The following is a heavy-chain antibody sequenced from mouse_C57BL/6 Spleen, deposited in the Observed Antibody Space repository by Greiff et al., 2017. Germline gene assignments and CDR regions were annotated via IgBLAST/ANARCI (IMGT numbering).Heavy chain of an antibody. J-gene: IGHJ4*01. CDR2: IRNKANNHAT. CDR1: GFTFSDAW. Sequence: EVKVEESGGGLVQPGGSMKLSCAASGFTFSDAWMDWVRQSPEKGLEWVAEIRNKANNHATYYAESVKGRFTISRDDSKSSVYLQMNSLRAEDTGIYYCTRRGGYERPMDYWGQGTSVTVSS. V-gene: IGHV6-6*01. D-gene: IGHD2-2*01. CDR3: TRRGGYERPMDY.